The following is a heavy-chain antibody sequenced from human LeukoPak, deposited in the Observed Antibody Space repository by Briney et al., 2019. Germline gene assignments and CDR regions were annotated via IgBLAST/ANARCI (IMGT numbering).Heavy chain of an antibody. J-gene: IGHJ1*01. Sequence: PSETLSLTCAVYGGSFSGYYWSWIRQPPGKGLEWIGQINHSGSTNYNPSLKSRVTISVDTSKNQFSLKLSSVTAADTAVYYCARVYSSSWGEYFQHWGQGTLVTVSS. CDR1: GGSFSGYY. CDR2: INHSGST. D-gene: IGHD6-13*01. V-gene: IGHV4-34*01. CDR3: ARVYSSSWGEYFQH.